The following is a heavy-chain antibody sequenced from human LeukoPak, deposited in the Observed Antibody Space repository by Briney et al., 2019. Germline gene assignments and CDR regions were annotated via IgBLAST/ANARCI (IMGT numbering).Heavy chain of an antibody. Sequence: GGSLRLSCAASRFTFSSYGMHWVRQATGKGLEWVAFIRYDGSNKYYADSVKGRFTISRDNSKNTLYLQMNSLRAEDTAVYYCAKDRMYYDFWSGYSVDAFDIWGQGTMVTVSS. CDR1: RFTFSSYG. CDR3: AKDRMYYDFWSGYSVDAFDI. CDR2: IRYDGSNK. J-gene: IGHJ3*02. D-gene: IGHD3-3*01. V-gene: IGHV3-30*02.